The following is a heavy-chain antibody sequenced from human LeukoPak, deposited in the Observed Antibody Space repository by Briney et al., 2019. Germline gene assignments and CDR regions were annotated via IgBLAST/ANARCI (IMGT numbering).Heavy chain of an antibody. CDR3: AKDSTIVGATSYDY. CDR1: GFTFSSYG. CDR2: LSYDESNK. D-gene: IGHD1-26*01. J-gene: IGHJ4*02. V-gene: IGHV3-30*18. Sequence: PGGSLRLSCAASGFTFSSYGMHWVRQAPGKGLEWVAALSYDESNKYYEDSLKSRFTISRDNSKNTLYLQMNSLRAEDTAVYYCAKDSTIVGATSYDYWGQGTLVTVSS.